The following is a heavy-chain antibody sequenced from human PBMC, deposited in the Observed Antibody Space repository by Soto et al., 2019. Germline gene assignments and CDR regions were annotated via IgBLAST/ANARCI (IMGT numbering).Heavy chain of an antibody. D-gene: IGHD4-17*01. V-gene: IGHV3-23*01. CDR2: ISGSGGST. CDR1: GFTFSSYA. Sequence: GGSLRLSCAASGFTFSSYAMSWVRQAPGKGLEWVSAISGSGGSTYYADSVKGRFTISRDNSKNTLYLQMNSLRAEDTAVYYCAKDSAVTYGDFYYYYYYMDVWGKGTTVTVSS. CDR3: AKDSAVTYGDFYYYYYYMDV. J-gene: IGHJ6*03.